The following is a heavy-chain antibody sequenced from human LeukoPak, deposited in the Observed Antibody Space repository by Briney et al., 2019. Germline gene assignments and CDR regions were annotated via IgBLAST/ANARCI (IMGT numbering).Heavy chain of an antibody. CDR3: AREKLGDYYDSSGYYPPDY. J-gene: IGHJ4*02. CDR1: GYTFTGYY. Sequence: ASVKVSCKASGYTFTGYYMHWVRQAPGQGLEWMGWINPNSGGTNYAQKLQGRVTMTRDTSISTAYMELSRLRADDTAVYYCAREKLGDYYDSSGYYPPDYWGQGTLVTVSS. V-gene: IGHV1-2*02. D-gene: IGHD3-22*01. CDR2: INPNSGGT.